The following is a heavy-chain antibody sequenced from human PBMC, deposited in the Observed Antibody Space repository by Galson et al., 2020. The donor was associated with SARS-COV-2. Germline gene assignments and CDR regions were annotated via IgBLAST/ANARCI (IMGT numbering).Heavy chain of an antibody. J-gene: IGHJ4*02. Sequence: ASVKVSCKASGYTFTSYGIRWVRQAPGQGLEWMGWISAYNGNTNYAQKLQGRVTMTTDTSTSTAYMELRSLRSDDTAVYYCARDLMGYYYDSSGYSDYWGQGTLVTVSS. D-gene: IGHD3-22*01. CDR3: ARDLMGYYYDSSGYSDY. V-gene: IGHV1-18*01. CDR2: ISAYNGNT. CDR1: GYTFTSYG.